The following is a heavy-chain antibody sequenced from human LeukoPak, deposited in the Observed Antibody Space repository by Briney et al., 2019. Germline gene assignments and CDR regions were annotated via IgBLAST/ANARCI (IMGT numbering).Heavy chain of an antibody. J-gene: IGHJ4*02. D-gene: IGHD3-22*01. Sequence: PSETLSLTCTVSSGSISSDDYYWGWIRQPPGKGLEWIGSIYYSGSTYYSPSFKSRLSISIDTSKNQFSLKLSSVTAADTAVYYCARGETYYYDNSPYVDSWGQGTLVTVSS. V-gene: IGHV4-30-4*01. CDR1: SGSISSDDYY. CDR2: IYYSGST. CDR3: ARGETYYYDNSPYVDS.